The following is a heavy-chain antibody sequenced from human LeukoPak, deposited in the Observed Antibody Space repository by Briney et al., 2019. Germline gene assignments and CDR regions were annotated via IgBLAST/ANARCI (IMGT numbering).Heavy chain of an antibody. CDR1: GFTFSTYW. CDR3: ARGLNSYDSSGYYYY. CDR2: INSDGSST. J-gene: IGHJ4*02. Sequence: GGSLRLSCAASGFTFSTYWMHWVRQAPGKGLVWVSRINSDGSSTGYADSVKGRFTISRDNAKNTLYLQMNSLRAEDTAVYYCARGLNSYDSSGYYYYWGQGTLVTVSS. V-gene: IGHV3-74*01. D-gene: IGHD3-22*01.